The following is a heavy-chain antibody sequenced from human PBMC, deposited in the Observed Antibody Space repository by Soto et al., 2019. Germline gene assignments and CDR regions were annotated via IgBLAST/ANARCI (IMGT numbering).Heavy chain of an antibody. CDR1: GFTFSSYW. D-gene: IGHD3-3*01. CDR2: IKPDGSDK. CDR3: ATDLNWSGT. J-gene: IGHJ3*01. Sequence: PGGSLRLSCAASGFTFSSYWMTWVRQAPGKGLEFLATIKPDGSDKYYVDSVRGRFTISRDNAKNSLSLQMNSLRAEDTALYYCATDLNWSGTWGQGTMVTVS. V-gene: IGHV3-7*01.